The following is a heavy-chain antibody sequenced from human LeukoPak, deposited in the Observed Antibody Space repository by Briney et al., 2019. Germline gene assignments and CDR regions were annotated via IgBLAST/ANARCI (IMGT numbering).Heavy chain of an antibody. CDR1: GYTFTSYV. Sequence: ASVKVSCKASGYTFTSYVISWVRQAPGQGLEWMGWISAYNGNTNYAQKLQGRVTMTTDTSTSTAYMELRSLRSDDTAVYYCAREGRWDWQQPDPDYWGQGTLVTVSS. D-gene: IGHD6-13*01. CDR2: ISAYNGNT. V-gene: IGHV1-18*01. J-gene: IGHJ4*02. CDR3: AREGRWDWQQPDPDY.